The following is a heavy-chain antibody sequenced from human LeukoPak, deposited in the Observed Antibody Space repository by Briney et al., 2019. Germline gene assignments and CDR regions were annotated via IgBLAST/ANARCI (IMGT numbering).Heavy chain of an antibody. V-gene: IGHV4-30-2*01. CDR3: ARFGAYYDFWSGYPKGGWFDP. CDR2: IYHSGST. J-gene: IGHJ5*02. CDR1: GGSISSGGYY. Sequence: TLSLTCTLSGGSISSGGYYWSWIRQPPRKGLEWIGYIYHSGSTYYNPSLKSRVTISVDRSKNQFSLKLSSVTAADTAVYYCARFGAYYDFWSGYPKGGWFDPWGQGTLVTVSS. D-gene: IGHD3-3*01.